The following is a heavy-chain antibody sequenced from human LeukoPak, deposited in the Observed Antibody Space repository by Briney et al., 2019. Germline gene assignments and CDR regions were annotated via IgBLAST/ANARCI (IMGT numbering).Heavy chain of an antibody. J-gene: IGHJ4*02. CDR3: ARNIRGRAVVPGY. V-gene: IGHV4-59*01. D-gene: IGHD6-19*01. CDR2: IYYSGST. Sequence: SETLSLTCTVSGGSISDYYWSWIRQPPGKGLEWIGYIYYSGSTSYNPSLRSRVTMSLDTSKNQFSLKLSSVTAADTALYYCARNIRGRAVVPGYWGQGTLVTVSS. CDR1: GGSISDYY.